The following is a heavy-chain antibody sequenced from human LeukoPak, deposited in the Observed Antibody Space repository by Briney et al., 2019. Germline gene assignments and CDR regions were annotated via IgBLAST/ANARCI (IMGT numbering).Heavy chain of an antibody. CDR2: IYTSGST. J-gene: IGHJ3*02. Sequence: SETLSLTCTVSGGSISSYYWSWIRQPARKGLEWIGRIYTSGSTNYNPSLKSRVTMSVDTSKNQFSLKLSSVTAADTAVYYCARDLRYFDWLLSDAFDIWDQGTMVTVSS. CDR3: ARDLRYFDWLLSDAFDI. V-gene: IGHV4-4*07. D-gene: IGHD3-9*01. CDR1: GGSISSYY.